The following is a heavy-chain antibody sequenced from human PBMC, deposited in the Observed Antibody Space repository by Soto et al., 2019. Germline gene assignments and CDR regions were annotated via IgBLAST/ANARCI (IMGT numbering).Heavy chain of an antibody. D-gene: IGHD3-10*01. V-gene: IGHV1-69*13. J-gene: IGHJ6*02. CDR2: IIPIFGTA. CDR3: ASSVVRGVVYYYYGMDV. Sequence: SVKVSCKASGGTFSSYAISWVRQAPGQGLEWMGGIIPIFGTANYAQKFQGRVTITADESTSTAYMELSSVTAADTAVYYCASSVVRGVVYYYYGMDVWGQGTTVTVSS. CDR1: GGTFSSYA.